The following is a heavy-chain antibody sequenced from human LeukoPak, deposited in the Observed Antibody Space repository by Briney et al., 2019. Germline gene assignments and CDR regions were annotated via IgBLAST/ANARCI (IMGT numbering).Heavy chain of an antibody. Sequence: GGYLRLSCAASGFTFSGYWMSWVRQAPGKGLEWVANINQDGSEKYYVDSVKGRFTISRDNAKNSLFLQMGSLRVEDTAVYYCARESTAGYNSSWYGFRNWGQGTLVSVSS. V-gene: IGHV3-7*01. D-gene: IGHD6-13*01. CDR1: GFTFSGYW. CDR3: ARESTAGYNSSWYGFRN. CDR2: INQDGSEK. J-gene: IGHJ1*01.